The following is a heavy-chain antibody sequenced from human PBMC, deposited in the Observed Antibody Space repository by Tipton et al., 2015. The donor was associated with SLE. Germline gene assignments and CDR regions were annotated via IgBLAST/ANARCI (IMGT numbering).Heavy chain of an antibody. CDR1: GGSISSRDYH. CDR3: ARQPAAFDI. Sequence: TLSLTCTVSGGSISSRDYHWGWIRQPPGKGLEWIGNIYYSGSTYHNPSLKSRVTISVDTSKNQFSLNLSCVTAADTAVYYCARQPAAFDIWGQGTRVTVSS. CDR2: IYYSGST. V-gene: IGHV4-39*01. J-gene: IGHJ3*02.